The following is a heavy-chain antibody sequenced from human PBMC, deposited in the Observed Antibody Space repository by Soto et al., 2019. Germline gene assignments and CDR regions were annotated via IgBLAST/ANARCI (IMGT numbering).Heavy chain of an antibody. J-gene: IGHJ6*02. Sequence: SETLSLTCTFSCGSIISYYWSWIRQPAGKGLEWIGRIYTSGSTNYNPSLKSRVTMSVDTSKNQFSLKLSSVTAADTAVYYCARGVGSSSWYGRDYGMDVWGQGTTVTVSS. CDR3: ARGVGSSSWYGRDYGMDV. V-gene: IGHV4-4*07. D-gene: IGHD6-13*01. CDR1: CGSIISYY. CDR2: IYTSGST.